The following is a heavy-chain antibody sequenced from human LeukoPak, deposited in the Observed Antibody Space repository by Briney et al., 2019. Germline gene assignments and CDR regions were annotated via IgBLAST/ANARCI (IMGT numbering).Heavy chain of an antibody. CDR1: GGSFSGYY. J-gene: IGHJ6*03. V-gene: IGHV4-34*01. Sequence: PSETLSLTCAVSGGSFSGYYWSWIRQPPGKGLEWIGEINHSGSTNYNPSLKSRVTISVDTSKNQFSLKLSSVTAADTAVYYCAREKTGRRITIFGVAEMRRDYMDVWGKGTTVTVSS. CDR3: AREKTGRRITIFGVAEMRRDYMDV. CDR2: INHSGST. D-gene: IGHD3-3*01.